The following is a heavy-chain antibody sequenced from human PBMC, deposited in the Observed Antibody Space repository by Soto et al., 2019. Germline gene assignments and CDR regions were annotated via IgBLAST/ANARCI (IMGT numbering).Heavy chain of an antibody. V-gene: IGHV6-1*01. CDR1: GDSVSSNSAA. Sequence: SQTLSLTCAISGDSVSSNSAAWNWIRQSPSRGLEWLGRTYYRSKWYNDYAVSVKSRITINPDTSKNQFSLQLNSVTPEDTAVYYCARAPGQLGLAPGTMYNWFDPWGQGTLVTVSS. J-gene: IGHJ5*02. CDR2: TYYRSKWYN. D-gene: IGHD6-6*01. CDR3: ARAPGQLGLAPGTMYNWFDP.